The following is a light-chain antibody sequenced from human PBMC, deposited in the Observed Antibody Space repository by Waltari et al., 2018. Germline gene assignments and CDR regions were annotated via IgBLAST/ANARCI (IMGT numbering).Light chain of an antibody. CDR3: QHYVRLPAT. Sequence: EIVLTQSPGTLSLSPAERATLSCRASQSVRGSLSWYQQKAGQAPRLLIYGVSSRATGIPERFSGSGSGTDFSLTISRLEPEDFAVYYCQHYVRLPATFGQGTKVEIK. V-gene: IGKV3-20*01. CDR2: GVS. J-gene: IGKJ1*01. CDR1: QSVRGS.